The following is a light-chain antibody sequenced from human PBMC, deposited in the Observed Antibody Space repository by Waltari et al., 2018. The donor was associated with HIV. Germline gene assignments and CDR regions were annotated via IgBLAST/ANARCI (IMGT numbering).Light chain of an antibody. CDR1: RAGYD. CDR3: QSYDSSLSSSV. J-gene: IGLJ2*01. V-gene: IGLV1-40*01. CDR2: GIS. Sequence: QSDLTQPPSVSGAPGQRVTISCSGVRAGYDVHWYQQLPVTAPKLLIYGISNRPSXVPDLFSGPKSGPLAXXAITGLXAEDEADYYCQSYDSSLSSSVFGGGTRLTVL.